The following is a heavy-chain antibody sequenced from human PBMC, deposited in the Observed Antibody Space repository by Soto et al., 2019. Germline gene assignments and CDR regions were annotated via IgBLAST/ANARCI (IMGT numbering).Heavy chain of an antibody. CDR3: ARDRGFDSSGWYDY. V-gene: IGHV1-18*01. J-gene: IGHJ4*02. CDR1: GYTFISYG. D-gene: IGHD6-19*01. CDR2: ISAYNGNT. Sequence: GASVKVSCKASGYTFISYGISWVRQAPGQGLEWMGWISAYNGNTNYAQKLQGRVTVTTDTSTSTAYMELRSLRSDDTAVYYCARDRGFDSSGWYDYWGQGTLVTVSS.